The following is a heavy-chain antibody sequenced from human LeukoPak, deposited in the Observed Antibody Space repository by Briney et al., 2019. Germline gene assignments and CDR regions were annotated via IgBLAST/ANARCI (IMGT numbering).Heavy chain of an antibody. J-gene: IGHJ4*02. D-gene: IGHD3-10*01. V-gene: IGHV3-30*03. CDR2: ISYDGSNK. Sequence: GGSLRLSCAASGFTFISYGMHWVRQAPGKGLEWVAVISYDGSNKYYADSVKGRFTISRDNSKNTLYLQMNSLRAEDTAVYYCAGRRAVRGVIIIDSWAQGTLVTVSS. CDR3: AGRRAVRGVIIIDS. CDR1: GFTFISYG.